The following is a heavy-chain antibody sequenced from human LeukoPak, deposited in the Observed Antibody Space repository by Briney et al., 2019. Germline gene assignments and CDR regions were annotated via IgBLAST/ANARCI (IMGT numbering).Heavy chain of an antibody. Sequence: GGSLRLSCAASGFTFSSYSMNWVRQAPGKGLEWVSSISSSGSYIYYADSMQGRFTISRDNSKNSLFLQMNSLRAEDTAVYYCARGLYPDYYVSSGSFPPEHWGQGTLVTVSS. CDR2: ISSSGSYI. V-gene: IGHV3-21*01. D-gene: IGHD3-22*01. CDR3: ARGLYPDYYVSSGSFPPEH. J-gene: IGHJ1*01. CDR1: GFTFSSYS.